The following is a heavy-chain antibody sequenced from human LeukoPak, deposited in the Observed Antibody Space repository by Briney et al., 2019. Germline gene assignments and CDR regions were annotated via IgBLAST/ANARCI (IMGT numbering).Heavy chain of an antibody. CDR1: GGTFSSYA. D-gene: IGHD3-22*01. CDR2: IIPIFGTA. V-gene: IGHV1-69*01. Sequence: GSSVKVSCKASGGTFSSYAISWVRQAPGQGLEWMGGIIPIFGTANYAQKFQGRVTITADESTSTAYIELSSLRSEDTAVYYCARGWDSSGQIPFFYWGQGTLVTVSS. CDR3: ARGWDSSGQIPFFY. J-gene: IGHJ4*02.